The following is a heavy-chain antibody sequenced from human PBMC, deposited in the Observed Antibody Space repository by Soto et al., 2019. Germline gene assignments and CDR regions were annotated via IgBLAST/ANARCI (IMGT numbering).Heavy chain of an antibody. CDR3: ARGEFDY. J-gene: IGHJ4*02. V-gene: IGHV3-23*01. Sequence: GGSLRLSCAASGFTFSRYAMSWVRQAPGKGLEWVSAISGSGGNINYADSVKGRFTISRDNSKNTLYLQMNSLRAEDTAVYYCARGEFDYWGQGTLVTVSS. CDR2: ISGSGGNI. CDR1: GFTFSRYA.